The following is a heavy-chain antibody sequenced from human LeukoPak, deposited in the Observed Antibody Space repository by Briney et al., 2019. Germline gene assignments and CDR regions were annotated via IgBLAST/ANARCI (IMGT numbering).Heavy chain of an antibody. J-gene: IGHJ4*02. CDR2: IYPRASRT. D-gene: IGHD2-2*01. V-gene: IGHV5-51*01. Sequence: GESLKISCKGSGYSFSSYWIAWVRQMPGKGLGWMGVIYPRASRTTYSPSFQDQVTISADKSISTAYLRWTSLKASDTAMYYCARHLSDITSSPNYWGPGTLVTVSS. CDR1: GYSFSSYW. CDR3: ARHLSDITSSPNY.